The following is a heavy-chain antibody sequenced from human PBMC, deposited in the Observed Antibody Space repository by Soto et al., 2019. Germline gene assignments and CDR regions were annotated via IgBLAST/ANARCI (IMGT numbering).Heavy chain of an antibody. J-gene: IGHJ5*02. D-gene: IGHD3-9*01. V-gene: IGHV4-31*03. Sequence: PSETISLTCTVSGGSISSRGYYWSWIRQHPGKGLEWIGYIYYSGSTYYNPSLKSRVTISVDTSKNQFSMKLSSVTAADTAVYYCARVDWLDNENNWLDPWGQGTLVTVSS. CDR3: ARVDWLDNENNWLDP. CDR1: GGSISSRGYY. CDR2: IYYSGST.